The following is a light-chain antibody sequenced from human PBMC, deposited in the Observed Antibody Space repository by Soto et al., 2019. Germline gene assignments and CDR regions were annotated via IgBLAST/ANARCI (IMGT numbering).Light chain of an antibody. Sequence: DIQVTQFPSTLAASVGDRVTITCRASQGGGCLLAWYQQKPGKAPNPLIYDVSRLGSGVPSRFSGTGSGTEFSLTISSLQPDDIATYYCQQYEGYSPTFGQGTKVEIK. V-gene: IGKV1-5*01. CDR2: DVS. J-gene: IGKJ1*01. CDR3: QQYEGYSPT. CDR1: QGGGCL.